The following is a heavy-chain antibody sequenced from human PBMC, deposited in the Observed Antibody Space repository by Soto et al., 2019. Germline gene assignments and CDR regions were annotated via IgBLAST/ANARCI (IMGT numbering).Heavy chain of an antibody. CDR3: ARGSLEWLFFRPVGQDYYYYGMDV. J-gene: IGHJ6*02. V-gene: IGHV3-30-3*01. D-gene: IGHD3-3*01. CDR1: GFTFSSYA. Sequence: TGGSLRLSCAASGFTFSSYAMHWVRQAPGKGLEWVAVISYDGSNKYYADSVKGRFTISRDNSKNTLYLQMNSLRAEDTAVYYCARGSLEWLFFRPVGQDYYYYGMDVWGQGTTVTVSS. CDR2: ISYDGSNK.